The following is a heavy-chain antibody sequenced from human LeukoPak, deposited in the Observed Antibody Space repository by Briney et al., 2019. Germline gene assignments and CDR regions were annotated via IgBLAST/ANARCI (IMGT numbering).Heavy chain of an antibody. D-gene: IGHD1-26*01. J-gene: IGHJ4*02. CDR2: IYPGDSDT. CDR1: GYSFSSYW. CDR3: ARLALSSGSYSDY. Sequence: GESLKISCKGSGYSFSSYWIGWVRQMPGKGLEWMGIIYPGDSDTRYSPSFQGQVTISVDKSISTAYLQWSSLKASDTAIYYCARLALSSGSYSDYWGQGTLVTVSS. V-gene: IGHV5-51*01.